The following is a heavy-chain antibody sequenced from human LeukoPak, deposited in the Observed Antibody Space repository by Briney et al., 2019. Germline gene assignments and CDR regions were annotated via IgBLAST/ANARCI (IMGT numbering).Heavy chain of an antibody. CDR2: IKQDGSEK. Sequence: GGSLRLSCAASGFTFRNYAMSWVRQAPGKGLEWVANIKQDGSEKYYVDSVKGRFTISRDNAKNFLFLQMRGLRAEDTAVYHCARVYGSGNYGWFDPWGQGSLVTVSS. CDR3: ARVYGSGNYGWFDP. V-gene: IGHV3-7*04. D-gene: IGHD3-10*01. CDR1: GFTFRNYA. J-gene: IGHJ5*02.